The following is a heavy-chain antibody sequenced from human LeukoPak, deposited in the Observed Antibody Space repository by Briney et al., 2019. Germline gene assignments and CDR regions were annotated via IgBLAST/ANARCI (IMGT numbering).Heavy chain of an antibody. V-gene: IGHV3-7*01. J-gene: IGHJ6*03. CDR1: GFTFSSYW. Sequence: PGGSLRLSCAASGFTFSSYWMTWVRQAPGKGLEWVANIKQDGSEKYYVDSVKGRFTISRDNAKNSLYLQMNSLRAEDTAVYYCARDGSLFEGGYYYMDVWGKGTTVTISS. CDR2: IKQDGSEK. D-gene: IGHD3-16*01. CDR3: ARDGSLFEGGYYYMDV.